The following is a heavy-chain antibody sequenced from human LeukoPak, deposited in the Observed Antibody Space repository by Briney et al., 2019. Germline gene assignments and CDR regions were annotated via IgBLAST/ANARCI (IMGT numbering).Heavy chain of an antibody. Sequence: GGSLRLSCAASGFTFRNYAMHWVRQSPDKGLEWVAVISYDGTKPYHADSVKGRFTISRDNYKDTLYLEMNSLKAEDTGLYYCTQLSRGYWGQGTQVTVSS. D-gene: IGHD1-1*01. CDR3: TQLSRGY. J-gene: IGHJ4*02. V-gene: IGHV3-30*04. CDR1: GFTFRNYA. CDR2: ISYDGTKP.